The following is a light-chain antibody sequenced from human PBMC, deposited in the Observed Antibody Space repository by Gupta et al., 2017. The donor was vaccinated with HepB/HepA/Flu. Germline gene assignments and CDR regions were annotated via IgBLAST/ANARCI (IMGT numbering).Light chain of an antibody. V-gene: IGKV3-15*01. CDR3: QHYNNWTPWT. J-gene: IGKJ1*01. CDR1: QSVSSN. Sequence: EIISTHSPATLSVSPGEIATLSCRASQSVSSNLAWYQQKPRQAPRLLIYGASTRATGIPARFSGSGSVTEFTLTISSRQSEDFSVYYCQHYNNWTPWTFGQGTKVDIK. CDR2: GAS.